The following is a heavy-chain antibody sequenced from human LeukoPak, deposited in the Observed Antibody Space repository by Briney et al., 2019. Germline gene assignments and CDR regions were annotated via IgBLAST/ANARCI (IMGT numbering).Heavy chain of an antibody. D-gene: IGHD6-6*01. Sequence: ASVKVSCKASGYTFTGYYMHWVRQAPGQGLEWMGWINPNSGGTNYAQKFQGRVTMTRDTSISTAYMELSRLRSDDTVVYYCASPGLSYSSSSGRGDYYYYMDVWGKGTTVTVSS. J-gene: IGHJ6*03. CDR1: GYTFTGYY. CDR2: INPNSGGT. CDR3: ASPGLSYSSSSGRGDYYYYMDV. V-gene: IGHV1-2*02.